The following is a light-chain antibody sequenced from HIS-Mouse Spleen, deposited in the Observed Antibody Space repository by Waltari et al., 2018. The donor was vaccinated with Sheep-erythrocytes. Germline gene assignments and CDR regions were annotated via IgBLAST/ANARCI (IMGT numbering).Light chain of an antibody. J-gene: IGLJ3*02. CDR2: EVS. CDR1: SSDVGGYNY. CDR3: SSYAGSNNWV. Sequence: QSALTQPPSASGSPGQSVTISCTGTSSDVGGYNYVSWYQQHPGNAPKLISYEVSKRPSGVPDLFSGSKSGNTASLTVSGLQAEDEADYYCSSYAGSNNWVFGGETKLTVL. V-gene: IGLV2-8*01.